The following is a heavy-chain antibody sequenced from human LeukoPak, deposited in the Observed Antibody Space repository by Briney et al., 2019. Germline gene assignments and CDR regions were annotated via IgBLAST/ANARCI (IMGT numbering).Heavy chain of an antibody. CDR2: VNRDGSET. J-gene: IGHJ6*02. V-gene: IGHV3-7*03. CDR1: GFALSNHW. Sequence: GGSLRLSCAASGFALSNHWMTWVRQVPGRGPEWVANVNRDGSETYYLDSVKGRFTISKDNAKNSLYLQMNSLRAEDTALYHCARNNGMDVWGQGTTVIVSS. CDR3: ARNNGMDV.